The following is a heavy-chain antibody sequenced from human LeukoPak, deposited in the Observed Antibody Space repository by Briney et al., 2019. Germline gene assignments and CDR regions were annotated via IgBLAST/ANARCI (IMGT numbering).Heavy chain of an antibody. CDR2: IKTDGSES. J-gene: IGHJ4*02. D-gene: IGHD1-26*01. CDR3: ARDVGPDGGSPGGD. Sequence: GGSLRLSCEASGFMFNSFWMHWVRQGPGKGLVWVARIKTDGSESSYADFVRGRFIISRDNARNTLFLQMDRLRDDDTAVYFCARDVGPDGGSPGGDWGLGTLVTVSS. CDR1: GFMFNSFW. V-gene: IGHV3-74*01.